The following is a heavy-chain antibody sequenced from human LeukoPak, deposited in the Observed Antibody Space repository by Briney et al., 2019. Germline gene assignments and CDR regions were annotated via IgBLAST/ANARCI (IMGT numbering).Heavy chain of an antibody. CDR2: IYYSGST. CDR3: ASIYSGRP. CDR1: GGSISSSSYY. Sequence: PSETLSLTCTVSGGSISSSSYYWGWIRQPPGKGLEWIVSIYYSGSTYYNPSLKSRLTISVDTSKNQFSLKLSSVTAADTAVYYCASIYSGRPWDQGTLVTVSS. V-gene: IGHV4-39*07. D-gene: IGHD1-26*01. J-gene: IGHJ4*02.